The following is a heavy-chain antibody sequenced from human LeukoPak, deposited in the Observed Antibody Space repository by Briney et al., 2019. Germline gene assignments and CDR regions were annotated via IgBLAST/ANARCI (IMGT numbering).Heavy chain of an antibody. Sequence: PGGSLRLSCAASGFTVSRNYMSWVRQAPGKGLEWVSVIYSGGRTYYADSVKGRFTISRDNSKNTLYLQMNSLRAEDTAVYYCARGNGLYDFWSGYSPNDAFDIWGQGTMVTVSS. CDR3: ARGNGLYDFWSGYSPNDAFDI. CDR2: IYSGGRT. J-gene: IGHJ3*02. V-gene: IGHV3-66*01. D-gene: IGHD3-3*01. CDR1: GFTVSRNY.